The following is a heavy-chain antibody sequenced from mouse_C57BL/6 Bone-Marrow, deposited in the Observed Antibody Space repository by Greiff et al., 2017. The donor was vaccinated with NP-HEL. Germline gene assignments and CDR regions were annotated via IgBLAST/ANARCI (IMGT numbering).Heavy chain of an antibody. D-gene: IGHD2-5*01. CDR1: GYTFTSYW. CDR3: AKAYYSNSWYFDY. CDR2: IDPSDSYT. Sequence: VQLQQPGAELVMPGASVKLSCKASGYTFTSYWMHWVKQRPGQGLEWIGEIDPSDSYTNYNQKFKGKSTLTVDKSSSTAYMQLSSLTSEDSAVYYCAKAYYSNSWYFDYWGQGTTLTVSS. J-gene: IGHJ2*01. V-gene: IGHV1-69*01.